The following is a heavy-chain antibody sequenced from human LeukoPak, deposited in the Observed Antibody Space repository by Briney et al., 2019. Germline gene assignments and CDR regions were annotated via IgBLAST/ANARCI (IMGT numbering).Heavy chain of an antibody. CDR3: ARDWATARAAAGSFDY. CDR2: IGTAGDT. D-gene: IGHD6-13*01. V-gene: IGHV3-13*01. J-gene: IGHJ4*02. Sequence: GGSLRLSCAASGFTFSSYDMHWVRQATGKGLEWVSAIGTAGDTYYPGSVKGRFTISRENAKNSLYLQMNSLRAEDTAVYYCARDWATARAAAGSFDYWGQGTLVTVSS. CDR1: GFTFSSYD.